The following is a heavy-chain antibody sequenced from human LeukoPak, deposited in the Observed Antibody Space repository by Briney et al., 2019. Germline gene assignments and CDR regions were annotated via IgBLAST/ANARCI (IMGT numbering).Heavy chain of an antibody. J-gene: IGHJ6*03. CDR3: ARELGGYSSSWGYYYYMDV. CDR1: GYTFTSYG. V-gene: IGHV1-18*01. CDR2: ISAYNGNT. D-gene: IGHD6-6*01. Sequence: GASVKVSCKASGYTFTSYGISWVRQAPGQGLEWMGWISAYNGNTNYAQKLQGRVTMTTDTSTSTAYMELRSLRSDDTAVYYCARELGGYSSSWGYYYYMDVWGKGTTVTVSS.